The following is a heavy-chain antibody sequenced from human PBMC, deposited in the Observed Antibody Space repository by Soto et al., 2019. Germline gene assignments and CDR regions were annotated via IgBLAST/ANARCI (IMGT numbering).Heavy chain of an antibody. CDR3: ARRATVTTGEYYFDY. CDR1: GGSISSSSYY. CDR2: IYYSGST. D-gene: IGHD4-17*01. Sequence: SETLSLTCTVSGGSISSSSYYWGWIRQPPGKGLEWIGSIYYSGSTYYNPSLKSRVTISVETSKNQFSLKLSSVTAADTAVYYCARRATVTTGEYYFDYWGQGTLVTVSS. J-gene: IGHJ4*02. V-gene: IGHV4-39*01.